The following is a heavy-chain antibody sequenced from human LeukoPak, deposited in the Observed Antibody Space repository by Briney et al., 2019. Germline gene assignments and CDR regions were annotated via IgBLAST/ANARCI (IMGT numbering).Heavy chain of an antibody. CDR1: GFTFSSYA. CDR2: ISGSGGST. Sequence: GGSLRLSCEASGFTFSSYAMSWVRQAPGKGLEWVSAISGSGGSTYYADSVKGRFTISRDNSKNTLYLQMNSLRAEDTAVYYCAPRNIVVFPAACYGMDVWAQGTTVTVP. D-gene: IGHD2-2*01. J-gene: IGHJ6*02. V-gene: IGHV3-23*01. CDR3: APRNIVVFPAACYGMDV.